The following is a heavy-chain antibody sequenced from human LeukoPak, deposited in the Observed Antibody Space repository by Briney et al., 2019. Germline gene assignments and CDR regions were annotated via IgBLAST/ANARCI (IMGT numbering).Heavy chain of an antibody. J-gene: IGHJ4*02. D-gene: IGHD2-21*02. CDR3: ARYDLYFDY. Sequence: SETLSLTCTVSGGSIGSGDYYWRWIRQPPGKGLEWIGYIYYSGSTYYNPSLKSRVTISVDTSKNQFSLKLSSVTAADTAVYYCARYDLYFDYWGQGTLVTVSS. CDR2: IYYSGST. CDR1: GGSIGSGDYY. V-gene: IGHV4-30-4*08.